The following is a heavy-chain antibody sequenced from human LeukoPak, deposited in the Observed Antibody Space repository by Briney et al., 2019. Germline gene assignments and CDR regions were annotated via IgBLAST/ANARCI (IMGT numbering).Heavy chain of an antibody. V-gene: IGHV3-33*01. CDR1: GFTFSSYG. Sequence: PGRSLRLSCAASGFTFSSYGMHWVHQAPGKGLEWVAVIWYDGSNKYYADSVKGRFTTSRDNSKNTLYLQMNSLRAEDTAVYYCARGDLPAYYYDSSGYFDYWGQGTLVTVSS. D-gene: IGHD3-22*01. CDR3: ARGDLPAYYYDSSGYFDY. CDR2: IWYDGSNK. J-gene: IGHJ4*02.